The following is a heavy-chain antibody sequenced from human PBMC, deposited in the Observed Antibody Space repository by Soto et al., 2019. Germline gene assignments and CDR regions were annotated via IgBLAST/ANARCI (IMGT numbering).Heavy chain of an antibody. CDR3: ASTADY. D-gene: IGHD2-21*02. CDR1: GFSLTAFG. V-gene: IGHV3-30*05. Sequence: QVQLVQSGGGVVQPGRTLRLSCAAAGFSLTAFGMQWVRQPPGKGLQWVARLTHDGGSAFYADSVKGRFTVTRDTSKNTLYLQTNSLRPDDTAIDYCASTADYWGQGTLVTVSS. CDR2: LTHDGGSA. J-gene: IGHJ4*02.